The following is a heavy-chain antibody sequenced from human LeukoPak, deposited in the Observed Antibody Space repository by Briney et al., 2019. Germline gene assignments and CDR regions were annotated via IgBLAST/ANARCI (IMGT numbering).Heavy chain of an antibody. CDR2: ISSSGTTI. V-gene: IGHV3-11*01. CDR1: GFTFTDYY. CDR3: ARGRRNEAIDY. Sequence: GGSLRLSCAASGFTFTDYYMSWIRQAPGKGLEWVPYISSSGTTIYYADSVKGRFTISRDNAKNSLYLQMNSLRAEDTAVYYCARGRRNEAIDYWGQGTLVTVSS. J-gene: IGHJ4*02. D-gene: IGHD1-14*01.